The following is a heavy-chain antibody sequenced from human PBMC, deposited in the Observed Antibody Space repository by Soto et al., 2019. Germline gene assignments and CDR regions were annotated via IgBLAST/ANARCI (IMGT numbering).Heavy chain of an antibody. CDR2: IYYSGST. J-gene: IGHJ4*02. Sequence: QVQLQESGPGLVKPSETLSLTCTVSGGSISSYYWSWIRQPPGKGLEWIGYIYYSGSTNYNPSLKSRITIPVDTSKTQFSRKLSSVTAADTAVYYCARRYGGTFDYWGQGTLVTVSS. D-gene: IGHD2-15*01. V-gene: IGHV4-59*08. CDR3: ARRYGGTFDY. CDR1: GGSISSYY.